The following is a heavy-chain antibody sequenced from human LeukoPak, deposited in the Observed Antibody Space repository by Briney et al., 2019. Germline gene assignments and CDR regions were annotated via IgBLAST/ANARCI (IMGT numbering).Heavy chain of an antibody. CDR3: ARDLEVRGIYGMDV. CDR1: GFTFSSYA. CDR2: ISYDGSNK. V-gene: IGHV3-30*04. D-gene: IGHD3-10*01. Sequence: QAGGSLRLSCAASGFTFSSYAMHWVRQAPGKGLEWVAVISYDGSNKYYADFVKGRFTISRDNSKNTLYLQMNSLRAEDTAVYYCARDLEVRGIYGMDVWGKGTTVTVSS. J-gene: IGHJ6*04.